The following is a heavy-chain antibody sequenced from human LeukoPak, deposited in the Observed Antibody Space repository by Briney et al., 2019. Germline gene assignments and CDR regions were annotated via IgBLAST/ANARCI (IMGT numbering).Heavy chain of an antibody. V-gene: IGHV4-30-4*01. CDR1: GGSISSGDYY. CDR2: IYYSGST. J-gene: IGHJ4*02. CDR3: ARLRFGELSIYFDY. Sequence: LSLTCTVSGGSISSGDYYWSWIRQPPGKGLEWIGYIYYSGSTYYNPSLKSRVTISVDTSKNQFSLKLSSVTAADTAVYYCARLRFGELSIYFDYWGQGTLVTVSS. D-gene: IGHD3-10*01.